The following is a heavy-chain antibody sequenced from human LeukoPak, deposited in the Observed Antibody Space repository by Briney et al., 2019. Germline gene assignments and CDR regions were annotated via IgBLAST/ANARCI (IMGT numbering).Heavy chain of an antibody. CDR3: AKVGEFETFGGNSDWYFDF. V-gene: IGHV3-33*03. Sequence: GRSLRLSCEASGFTFSSYGIHWVRQAPGKGLEWVAVIWFDGTENYYGDSVQGRFTISRSNSNNTVHLQMTRLRADDTAVYYCAKVGEFETFGGNSDWYFDFWGRGTLVTVSS. D-gene: IGHD4-23*01. CDR2: IWFDGTEN. CDR1: GFTFSSYG. J-gene: IGHJ2*01.